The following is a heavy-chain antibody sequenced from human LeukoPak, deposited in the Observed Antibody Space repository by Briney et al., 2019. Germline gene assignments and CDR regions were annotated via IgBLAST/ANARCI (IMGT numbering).Heavy chain of an antibody. V-gene: IGHV4-39*01. Sequence: SETLSLTCTVSGGSISSSSYYWGRIRQPPGKGREWIGNIYYSGSTYYNPSLKSRLTISVDTSKNQFSLKLSSVTAADTAVYYCARLEDIVLPQPLFLHYWGQGTLVTVSS. CDR3: ARLEDIVLPQPLFLHY. J-gene: IGHJ4*02. CDR1: GGSISSSSYY. CDR2: IYYSGST. D-gene: IGHD2-8*01.